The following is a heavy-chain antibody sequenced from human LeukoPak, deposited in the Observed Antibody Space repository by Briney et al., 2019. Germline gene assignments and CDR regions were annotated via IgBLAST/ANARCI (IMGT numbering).Heavy chain of an antibody. CDR1: GGSFSGYY. V-gene: IGHV4-34*01. CDR3: ARSHYYDSSGSTNNWFDP. J-gene: IGHJ5*02. Sequence: PSETLSLTCAVYGGSFSGYYWSWIRQPPGKGLEWIGEINHSGSTNYNPSLKSRVTISVDTSKNQFSLKLSSVTAADTAVYYCARSHYYDSSGSTNNWFDPWGQGTLVTVSS. CDR2: INHSGST. D-gene: IGHD3-22*01.